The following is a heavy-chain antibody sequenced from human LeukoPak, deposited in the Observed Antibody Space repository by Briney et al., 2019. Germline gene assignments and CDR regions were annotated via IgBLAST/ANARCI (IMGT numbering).Heavy chain of an antibody. CDR2: IKQDGSEK. J-gene: IGHJ3*02. V-gene: IGHV3-7*01. CDR1: GFTFSSYW. D-gene: IGHD3-9*01. Sequence: GGSLRLSCAASGFTFSSYWMSWVRQAPGKGLEWVANIKQDGSEKYYVDSVKGRFTISRDNAKNSLYLQMNSLRAEDTAVYYCARWTYFDWLTNGAFDIWGQGTMVTVSS. CDR3: ARWTYFDWLTNGAFDI.